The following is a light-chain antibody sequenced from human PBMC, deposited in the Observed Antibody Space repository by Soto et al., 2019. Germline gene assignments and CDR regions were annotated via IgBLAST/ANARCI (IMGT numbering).Light chain of an antibody. CDR3: TSYVGSDIWV. CDR1: SRTFGAFKY. V-gene: IGLV2-8*01. Sequence: QSVLTQPPSASGSPGQSVTISCTGPSRTFGAFKYVSWYQKYPGKAPKLMIYEVSKRPSGVPDRFSGSKSGNTASLTVSGLQAEDEADYYCTSYVGSDIWVFGGGTKLTVL. J-gene: IGLJ3*02. CDR2: EVS.